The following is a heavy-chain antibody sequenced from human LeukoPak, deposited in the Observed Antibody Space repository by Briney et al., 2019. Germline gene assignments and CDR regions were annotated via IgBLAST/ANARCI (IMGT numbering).Heavy chain of an antibody. CDR3: AKATMATTYFDY. CDR1: GFTFSSYA. D-gene: IGHD5-24*01. CDR2: ISGRGDTI. J-gene: IGHJ4*02. V-gene: IGHV3-23*01. Sequence: GGSLRLSCAASGFTFSSYAMSWVRQAPGKGLEWVSAISGRGDTIFYTDSLRGRFTVSRDNSKNTLYLQMNSLRAEDTAVYYCAKATMATTYFDYWGQGTLVTVSS.